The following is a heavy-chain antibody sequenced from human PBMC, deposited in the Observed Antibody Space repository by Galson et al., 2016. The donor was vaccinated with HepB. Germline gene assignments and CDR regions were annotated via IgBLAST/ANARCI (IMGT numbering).Heavy chain of an antibody. CDR2: ISYDGGKK. CDR1: QFTFSTYA. D-gene: IGHD2-15*01. Sequence: SLRLSCAVSQFTFSTYAMNWVRQAPGKGLEWVAVISYDGGKKYYADSVKGRFTISRDNSKNTLYLQMNSLRPEDTAVYFCARDPLYCSGGSCIPYYFDYWGQGTPVTGSS. J-gene: IGHJ4*02. CDR3: ARDPLYCSGGSCIPYYFDY. V-gene: IGHV3-30-3*01.